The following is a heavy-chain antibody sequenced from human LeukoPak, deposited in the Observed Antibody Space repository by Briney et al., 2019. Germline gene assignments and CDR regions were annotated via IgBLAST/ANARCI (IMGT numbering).Heavy chain of an antibody. CDR2: IYYSGSA. D-gene: IGHD2-21*01. J-gene: IGHJ6*03. Sequence: TSSETLSLTCTVSGGSISSYYWTWIRQPPGKGLEWIGYIYYSGSANCNPSLKSRVTISVDTSKNQFSLKLSSVTAADTAVYYCARGLYCGGDCYSDYYYYMDVWGKGTTVTVSS. CDR1: GGSISSYY. V-gene: IGHV4-59*12. CDR3: ARGLYCGGDCYSDYYYYMDV.